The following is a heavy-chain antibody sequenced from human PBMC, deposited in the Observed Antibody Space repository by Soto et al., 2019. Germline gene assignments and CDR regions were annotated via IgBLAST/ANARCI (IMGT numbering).Heavy chain of an antibody. CDR3: ARRGGQTYYYGSGSRYYYYGMDV. J-gene: IGHJ6*02. D-gene: IGHD3-10*01. CDR2: IDPSDSYT. CDR1: GYSFTSYW. V-gene: IGHV5-10-1*01. Sequence: PGESLKISCKGSGYSFTSYWISWVRQMPGKGLEWMGRIDPSDSYTNYSPSFQGHVTISADKSISTAYLQWSSLKASDTAMYYCARRGGQTYYYGSGSRYYYYGMDVWGQGTTVTVSS.